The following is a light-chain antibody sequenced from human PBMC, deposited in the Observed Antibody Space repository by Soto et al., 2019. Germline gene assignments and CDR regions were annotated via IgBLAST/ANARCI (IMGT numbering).Light chain of an antibody. CDR2: DAS. V-gene: IGKV3-11*01. CDR1: QSVSSY. Sequence: EIVLTQSPATLSLSPGERATLSCRASQSVSSYLAWYQQKPGQAPRLLIYDASNRATGIPARFSGSGSGTDFTLTISSLEPEDFAVYSCQPRSNWPRGYTFGQGTKLEIK. CDR3: QPRSNWPRGYT. J-gene: IGKJ2*01.